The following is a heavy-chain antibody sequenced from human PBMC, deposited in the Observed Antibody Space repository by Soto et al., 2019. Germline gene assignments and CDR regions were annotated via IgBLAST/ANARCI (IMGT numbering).Heavy chain of an antibody. V-gene: IGHV1-46*01. Sequence: ASVKVSCKASGYTFTNYFIHWVRQAPGQGLEWMGIINPSGGSTSYAQKFQGRVTMTRDTSTSTVYMELSILRSEDTAVYHCARGELRGYFHQWCQGTLVTLSS. D-gene: IGHD1-26*01. CDR1: GYTFTNYF. CDR2: INPSGGST. CDR3: ARGELRGYFHQ. J-gene: IGHJ1*01.